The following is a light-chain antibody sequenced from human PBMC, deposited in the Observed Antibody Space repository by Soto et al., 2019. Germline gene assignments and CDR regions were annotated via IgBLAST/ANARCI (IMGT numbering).Light chain of an antibody. V-gene: IGKV1-16*01. CDR1: PGINDF. J-gene: IGKJ4*01. CDR3: QQDHSYPVT. Sequence: DIQMTQSPSSLSASVGDTVTITCRASPGINDFLAWFQQNPGKAPKPLISAASSLQSGVPSTFGGSGSDRDFTLTISSLQPEDSATYYCQQDHSYPVTFGGGTKVEIK. CDR2: AAS.